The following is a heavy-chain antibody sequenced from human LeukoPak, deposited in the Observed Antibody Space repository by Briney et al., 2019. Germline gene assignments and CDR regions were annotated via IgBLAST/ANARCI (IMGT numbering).Heavy chain of an antibody. D-gene: IGHD3-22*01. V-gene: IGHV3-30*18. CDR2: ISYDGNNK. Sequence: GGSLRLSCAASGFTFSSYSMNWVRQAPGKGLEWVAVISYDGNNKYYADSVEGRFTISRDNSKNTMYLQMNSLRIEDTAVYYCVKDQIDSRGYYLDVDYWGQGTLVTVSS. CDR3: VKDQIDSRGYYLDVDY. J-gene: IGHJ4*02. CDR1: GFTFSSYS.